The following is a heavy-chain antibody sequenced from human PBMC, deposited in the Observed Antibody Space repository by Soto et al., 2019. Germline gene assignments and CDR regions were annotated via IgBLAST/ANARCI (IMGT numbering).Heavy chain of an antibody. J-gene: IGHJ6*02. CDR3: ATGGHNDGYNFYHGMDV. CDR1: GGIFTNNA. CDR2: VIPLFDTA. V-gene: IGHV1-69*01. Sequence: QVQVVQSGAEVKKPGSSVKVSCKVSGGIFTNNAISWVRQAPGQGLELLGGVIPLFDTAYYAQIFRGRLRISADGATTTSYMELSGLTSADTAVYCCATGGHNDGYNFYHGMDVWCQGTTVTVS. D-gene: IGHD3-16*01.